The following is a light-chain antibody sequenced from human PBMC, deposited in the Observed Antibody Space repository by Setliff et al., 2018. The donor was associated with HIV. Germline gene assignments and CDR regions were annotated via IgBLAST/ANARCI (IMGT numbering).Light chain of an antibody. J-gene: IGLJ1*01. Sequence: QSALAQPASVSGSPGQSITISCTETSSDVGGYSHVSWYQQHPGKAPKLIIYEVRNRPSGVSNRFSGSKSGNTASLTISGLQAEDEADYYCSSYAITNTLPFGTGTKVTVL. CDR3: SSYAITNTLP. CDR1: SSDVGGYSH. CDR2: EVR. V-gene: IGLV2-14*01.